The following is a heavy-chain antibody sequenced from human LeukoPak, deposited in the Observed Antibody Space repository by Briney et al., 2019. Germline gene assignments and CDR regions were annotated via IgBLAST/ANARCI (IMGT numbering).Heavy chain of an antibody. V-gene: IGHV4-39*01. CDR1: GGSISSSSYY. CDR3: ARRSSSGWRRYYFDY. CDR2: IYYSGST. Sequence: SETLSLTCTVSGGSISSSSYYWGWIRQPPGKGLEWIGSIYYSGSTYYNPSLKSRVTISVDTSKNQFSLKLSSVTAADTAVYYCARRSSSGWRRYYFDYWGQGTLATVSA. J-gene: IGHJ4*02. D-gene: IGHD6-19*01.